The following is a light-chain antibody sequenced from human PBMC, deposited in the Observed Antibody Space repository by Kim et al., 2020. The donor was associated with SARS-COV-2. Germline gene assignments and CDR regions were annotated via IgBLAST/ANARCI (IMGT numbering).Light chain of an antibody. J-gene: IGKJ5*01. CDR2: DTS. Sequence: EIVLTQSPDTLSLSPGERATISCRASQTVASYLAWYQQKPGQPPRLLIYDTSSRATGIPARFSASGSGTHFILTITSLEPEDSAVYYCQQRFVWPPITFGQGTRLEIK. CDR3: QQRFVWPPIT. V-gene: IGKV3-11*01. CDR1: QTVASY.